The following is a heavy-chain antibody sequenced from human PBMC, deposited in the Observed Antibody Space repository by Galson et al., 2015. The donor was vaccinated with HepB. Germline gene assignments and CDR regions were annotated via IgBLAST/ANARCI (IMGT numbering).Heavy chain of an antibody. CDR2: IWYDGSNT. CDR3: ARDEGGGDWNYFDY. D-gene: IGHD2-21*02. Sequence: SLRLSCAASGYTFSSYGMHWVRQAPGKGLEWVAVIWYDGSNTYYADSVKGRFTISRDNSKNTLYLQMSSLRAEDTAAYYCARDEGGGDWNYFDYWGQGTLVPVSS. J-gene: IGHJ4*02. CDR1: GYTFSSYG. V-gene: IGHV3-33*01.